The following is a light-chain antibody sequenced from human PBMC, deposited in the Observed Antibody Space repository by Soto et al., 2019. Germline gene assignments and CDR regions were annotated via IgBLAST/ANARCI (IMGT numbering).Light chain of an antibody. CDR2: DAS. CDR1: QRISTW. Sequence: DIQMTQSPSTLSASVGDGVTSTCRASQRISTWLAWYQQKPGKAPKLLIYDASSLESGVPSRFSGRGSGTEFTLTISSLQPDDFATYYCQQYNSHWTFGQGTKVDIK. V-gene: IGKV1-5*01. J-gene: IGKJ1*01. CDR3: QQYNSHWT.